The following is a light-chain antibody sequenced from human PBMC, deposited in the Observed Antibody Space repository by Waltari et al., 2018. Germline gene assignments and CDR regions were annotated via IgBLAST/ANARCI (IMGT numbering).Light chain of an antibody. V-gene: IGKV2-28*01. CDR2: LGS. CDR3: MQTLQSLWT. CDR1: QSLLHHNGYNY. Sequence: DIVMTQSPLSLPVTPGEPASISCRSSQSLLHHNGYNYLDWYLQKPGQSPQLLIYLGSNRASGVPDRFSGSGSGTDFTLKISRVEAEDVGVYYCMQTLQSLWTFGPGTKVDIK. J-gene: IGKJ3*01.